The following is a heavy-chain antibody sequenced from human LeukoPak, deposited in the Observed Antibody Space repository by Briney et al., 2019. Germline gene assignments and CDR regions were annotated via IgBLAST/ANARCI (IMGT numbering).Heavy chain of an antibody. Sequence: GGPLRLSCAASGFTVSSNYMSWVRQAPGKGLEWVSVIYSGGSTYYADSVKGRFTISRDNSKNTLYLQMNSLRAEDTAVYYCARLFKVVPAAIHTWGQGTLFTASS. CDR1: GFTVSSNY. D-gene: IGHD2-2*01. CDR3: ARLFKVVPAAIHT. CDR2: IYSGGST. V-gene: IGHV3-53*01. J-gene: IGHJ5*02.